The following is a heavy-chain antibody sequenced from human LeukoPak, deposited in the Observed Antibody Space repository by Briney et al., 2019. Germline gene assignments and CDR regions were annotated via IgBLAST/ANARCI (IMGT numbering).Heavy chain of an antibody. J-gene: IGHJ4*02. CDR1: GFTFSSYA. CDR3: AKDPPSGSGWVGYFDY. D-gene: IGHD6-25*01. V-gene: IGHV3-23*01. Sequence: GGFLRLSCAASGFTFSSYAMSWVRQAPGKGLEWVSTISGNGDSTYYADSLKGRFTISRDNSKNTLYLQMNSLRADDTAIYYCAKDPPSGSGWVGYFDYWGQGTLVTVSS. CDR2: ISGNGDST.